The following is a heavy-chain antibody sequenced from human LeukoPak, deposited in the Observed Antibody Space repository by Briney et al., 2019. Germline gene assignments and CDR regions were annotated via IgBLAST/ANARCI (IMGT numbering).Heavy chain of an antibody. CDR2: ISSSGADT. J-gene: IGHJ4*02. V-gene: IGHV3-23*01. CDR1: GFTFTTYA. D-gene: IGHD3-16*01. Sequence: GGSLRLSCAASGFTFTTYAMNWVRQSPGKGLEWVSTISSSGADTYYADSVKGRFTISRDNSKNSLYLQMNSLRAEDTAVYYCARGGGGSIDYRGQGTLVTVSS. CDR3: ARGGGGSIDY.